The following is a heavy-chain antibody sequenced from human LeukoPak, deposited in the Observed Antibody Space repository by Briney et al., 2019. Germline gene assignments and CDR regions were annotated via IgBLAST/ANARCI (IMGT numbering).Heavy chain of an antibody. J-gene: IGHJ4*02. CDR3: ARDGVRSGYHEGPDY. V-gene: IGHV3-33*01. D-gene: IGHD3-22*01. CDR2: IWYDGSNK. CDR1: GFTFSSYG. Sequence: PGGSLRLSCAASGFTFSSYGMHWVRQAPGKGLEWVAVIWYDGSNKYLADSVKGRFTNSRDNSKNTLYLQMNSLRAEDTAVYYCARDGVRSGYHEGPDYWGQGTLVTVSS.